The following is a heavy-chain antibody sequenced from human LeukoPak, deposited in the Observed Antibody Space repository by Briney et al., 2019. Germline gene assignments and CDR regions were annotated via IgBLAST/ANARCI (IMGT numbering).Heavy chain of an antibody. Sequence: ASVKVSCKASGYTFIGYYMHWVRRAPGQGLEWMGWINPNSGGTNYAQKFQGRVTMTRDTSISTAYMELSRLRSDDTAVYYCAREPRIVVVPAAIDYWGQGSLVTVSS. CDR1: GYTFIGYY. D-gene: IGHD2-2*01. J-gene: IGHJ4*02. CDR2: INPNSGGT. V-gene: IGHV1-2*02. CDR3: AREPRIVVVPAAIDY.